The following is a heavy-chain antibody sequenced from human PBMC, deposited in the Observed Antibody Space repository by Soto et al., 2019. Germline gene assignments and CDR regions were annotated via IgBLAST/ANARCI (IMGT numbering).Heavy chain of an antibody. V-gene: IGHV3-48*01. CDR3: ARGWGSYRYTQLENWFDP. D-gene: IGHD3-16*02. CDR2: ISSSSSTI. J-gene: IGHJ5*02. Sequence: GGSLRLSCAASGFTFSSYSMNWVRQAPGKGLEWVSYISSSSSTIYYADSVKGRFTISRDNAKNSLYLQMNSLRAEDTAVYYCARGWGSYRYTQLENWFDPWGQGTLVTVSS. CDR1: GFTFSSYS.